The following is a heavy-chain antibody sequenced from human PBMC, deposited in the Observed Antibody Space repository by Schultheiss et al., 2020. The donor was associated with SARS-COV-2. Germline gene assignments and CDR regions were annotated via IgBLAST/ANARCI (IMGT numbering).Heavy chain of an antibody. CDR2: ISSSSSYI. V-gene: IGHV3-21*01. D-gene: IGHD3-9*01. Sequence: GGSLRLSCAASGFTFSSYSMNWVRQAPGKGLEWVLSISSSSSYIYYADSVKGRFTISRDNAKNSLYLQMNSLRAEDTAVYYCASRNYDILTGYYSGDDYWGQGTLVTVSS. J-gene: IGHJ4*02. CDR3: ASRNYDILTGYYSGDDY. CDR1: GFTFSSYS.